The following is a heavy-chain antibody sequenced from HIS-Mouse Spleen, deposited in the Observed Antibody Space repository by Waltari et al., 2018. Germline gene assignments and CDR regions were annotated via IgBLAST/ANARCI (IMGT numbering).Heavy chain of an antibody. Sequence: EVQLVESGGGLIQPGGSLRLSCAASGFTVSSNYMSWVRQAPGKGLGWVSVIYSGGSTYYADSLKGRFTISRDNSKNTLYLQMNSLRAEDTAVYYCAGGVGSSWYYFDYWGQGTLVTVSS. CDR2: IYSGGST. CDR1: GFTVSSNY. J-gene: IGHJ4*02. V-gene: IGHV3-53*01. CDR3: AGGVGSSWYYFDY. D-gene: IGHD6-13*01.